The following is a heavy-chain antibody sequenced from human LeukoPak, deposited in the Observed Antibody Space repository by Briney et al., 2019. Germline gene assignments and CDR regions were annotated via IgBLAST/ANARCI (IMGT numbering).Heavy chain of an antibody. V-gene: IGHV4-39*01. D-gene: IGHD3-3*01. CDR2: IYYSGST. CDR3: ASIANHDFWRYYFDY. CDR1: GGSISSSSYY. Sequence: SETLSLTCTVSGGSISSSSYYWGWIRQPPGKGLEWIGSIYYSGSTYYIPPLKSRVTISVDTSKNQFSLKLSSVTAADTAVYYCASIANHDFWRYYFDYWGQGTLVTVSS. J-gene: IGHJ4*02.